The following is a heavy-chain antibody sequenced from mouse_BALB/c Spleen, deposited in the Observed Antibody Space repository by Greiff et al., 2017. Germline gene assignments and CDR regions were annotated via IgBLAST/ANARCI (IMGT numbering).Heavy chain of an antibody. CDR1: GYTFTSYW. D-gene: IGHD2-2*01. CDR2: INPSTGYT. Sequence: VQLQQSGAELAKPGASVKMSCKASGYTFTSYWMHWVKQRPGQGLEWIGYINPSTGYTEYNQKFKDKATLTADKSSSTAYMQLSSLTSEDSAVYYCARSGRLRRGYYFDYWGQGTTLTVSS. V-gene: IGHV1-7*01. J-gene: IGHJ2*01. CDR3: ARSGRLRRGYYFDY.